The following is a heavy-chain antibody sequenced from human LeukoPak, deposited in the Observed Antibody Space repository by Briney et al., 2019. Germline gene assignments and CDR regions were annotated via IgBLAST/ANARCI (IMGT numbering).Heavy chain of an antibody. V-gene: IGHV1-69*13. D-gene: IGHD3-10*01. Sequence: SVKVSCKASGGTFSSYAISWVRQAPGQGLEWIGGIIPIFGTANYAQKFQGRVTITADESTSTAYMELSCLRSEDTAVYYCASNMYYYGSGRKYMDVWGKGTTVTVSS. J-gene: IGHJ6*03. CDR3: ASNMYYYGSGRKYMDV. CDR1: GGTFSSYA. CDR2: IIPIFGTA.